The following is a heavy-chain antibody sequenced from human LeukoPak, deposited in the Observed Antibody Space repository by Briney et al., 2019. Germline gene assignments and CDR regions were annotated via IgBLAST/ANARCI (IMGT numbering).Heavy chain of an antibody. J-gene: IGHJ5*02. D-gene: IGHD2-2*01. CDR3: ARGQGVPAARHSNWFDP. CDR1: GGSFSGYY. Sequence: SETLSLTCAVYGGSFSGYYWCWIRQPPGKGLEWIGEINHSGSTNYNPSLKSRVTISVDTSKNQFSLKLSSVTAADTAVYYCARGQGVPAARHSNWFDPWGQGTLVTVSS. CDR2: INHSGST. V-gene: IGHV4-34*01.